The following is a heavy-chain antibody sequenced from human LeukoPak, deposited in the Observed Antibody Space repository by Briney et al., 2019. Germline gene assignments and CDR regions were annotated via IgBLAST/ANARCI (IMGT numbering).Heavy chain of an antibody. CDR3: ARGEYYYDSSGYYSYFDY. CDR2: ISYSGNT. CDR1: GGSISSTSYY. J-gene: IGHJ4*02. Sequence: SETLSLTCSVSGGSISSTSYYWGWIRQPPGKGLEWIGTISYSGNTFYNPALKSRVTMSVDTSKTQFSLKLSSVTAADTAVYYCARGEYYYDSSGYYSYFDYWGQGTLVTVSS. V-gene: IGHV4-39*07. D-gene: IGHD3-22*01.